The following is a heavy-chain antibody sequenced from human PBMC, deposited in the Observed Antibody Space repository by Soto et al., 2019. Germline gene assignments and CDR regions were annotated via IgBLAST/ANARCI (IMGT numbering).Heavy chain of an antibody. CDR2: ISGSGDST. CDR3: ANHDGRAVIADYYLDY. J-gene: IGHJ4*02. CDR1: GFTFSSYA. V-gene: IGHV3-23*01. Sequence: EVQLLDSGGGLVQPGGSLRLSCAASGFTFSSYAMSWVRQAPGKGLEWVSAISGSGDSTFYADSVKGRFTVSRDNSKNTLDLQMISLRAEDTAVYYCANHDGRAVIADYYLDYWGQGTLVTVSS. D-gene: IGHD3-3*01.